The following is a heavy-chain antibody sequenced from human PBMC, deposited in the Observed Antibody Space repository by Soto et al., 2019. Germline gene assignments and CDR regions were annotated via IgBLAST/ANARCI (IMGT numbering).Heavy chain of an antibody. J-gene: IGHJ4*02. Sequence: EVQLVESGGGLVQPGGSLRLSCAASGFTVSSNYMSWVRQAPGKGLEWVSVIYSGGSTYYADSVKGRFTISRDNYKNTLYLQMNSVTAEYTAVYYCARSPTGSGWYFFHFWGQGTLVTVSS. CDR2: IYSGGST. CDR3: ARSPTGSGWYFFHF. D-gene: IGHD6-19*01. CDR1: GFTVSSNY. V-gene: IGHV3-66*01.